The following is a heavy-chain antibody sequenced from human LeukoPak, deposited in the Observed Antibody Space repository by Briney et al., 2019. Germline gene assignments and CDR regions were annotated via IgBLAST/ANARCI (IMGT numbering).Heavy chain of an antibody. Sequence: GGSLRLSCAASGFTFRTYTINWVREAPGKGLEGVSSISSSGDYKYYADSVKGRFTISRDNAKTSLYLQMNSLRVDDTAVYYCARDSDSSGWLDYYMDVWGKGTTVTISS. CDR1: GFTFRTYT. CDR2: ISSSGDYK. J-gene: IGHJ6*03. V-gene: IGHV3-21*01. CDR3: ARDSDSSGWLDYYMDV. D-gene: IGHD6-19*01.